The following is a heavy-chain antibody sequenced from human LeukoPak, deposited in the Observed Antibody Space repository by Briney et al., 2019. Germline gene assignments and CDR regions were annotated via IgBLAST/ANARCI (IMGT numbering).Heavy chain of an antibody. CDR2: FDPEDGET. Sequence: VASVKVSCKVSGYTLTELSMHWVRQAPGKGLEWMGGFDPEDGETIYAQKFQGRVTMTEDTSTDTAYMELSSLRSEDTAVYYCATGGPVAGVFQHWGQGTLVTVSS. CDR3: ATGGPVAGVFQH. V-gene: IGHV1-24*01. J-gene: IGHJ1*01. CDR1: GYTLTELS. D-gene: IGHD6-19*01.